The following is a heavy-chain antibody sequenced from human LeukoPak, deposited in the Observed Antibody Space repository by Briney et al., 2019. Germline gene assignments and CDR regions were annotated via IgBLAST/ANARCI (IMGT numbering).Heavy chain of an antibody. CDR3: ARGYSGYDGGYYFDY. Sequence: ASVKVSCKASGYTFTSYDINWVRQATGQGLEWMGWMNPNSGNTGYAQKFQGRVTIARNTSISTAYMELSSLRSEDTAVYYCARGYSGYDGGYYFDYWGQGTLVTVSS. D-gene: IGHD5-12*01. J-gene: IGHJ4*02. CDR1: GYTFTSYD. CDR2: MNPNSGNT. V-gene: IGHV1-8*03.